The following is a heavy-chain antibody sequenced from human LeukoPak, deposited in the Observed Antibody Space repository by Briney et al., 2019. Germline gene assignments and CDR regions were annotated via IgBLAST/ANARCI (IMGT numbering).Heavy chain of an antibody. CDR1: GGSINSYY. Sequence: SETLSLTCTVSGGSINSYYWSWIRQPPGKGLEWIGYIYYSGSTNYNPSLKSRVTISVDTSKNQFSLKLSSVTAADTAVYYCARLATDYYYGMDVWGQGTTVTVSS. CDR3: ARLATDYYYGMDV. V-gene: IGHV4-59*12. CDR2: IYYSGST. D-gene: IGHD1-26*01. J-gene: IGHJ6*02.